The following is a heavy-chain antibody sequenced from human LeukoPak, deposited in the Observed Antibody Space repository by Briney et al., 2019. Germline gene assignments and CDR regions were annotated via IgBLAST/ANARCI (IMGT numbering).Heavy chain of an antibody. D-gene: IGHD4-17*01. CDR3: AREYGDYGGGFDY. CDR1: GFTFSSYA. CDR2: ISYDGSNK. J-gene: IGHJ4*02. V-gene: IGHV3-30*14. Sequence: GGSLRLSCAASGFTFSSYAMHWVRQAPGKGLEWVAIISYDGSNKYYADSVKGRFTISRDNSKNTLYLQMNSLRAEDTAVYYCAREYGDYGGGFDYWGQGTLVTVSS.